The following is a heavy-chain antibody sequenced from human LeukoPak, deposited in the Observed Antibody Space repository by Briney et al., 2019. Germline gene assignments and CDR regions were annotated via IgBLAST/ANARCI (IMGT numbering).Heavy chain of an antibody. J-gene: IGHJ6*02. CDR3: ARGPPYCTNGVCFPRPYYYYGMDV. D-gene: IGHD2-8*01. CDR1: GGSISNNSYY. CDR2: VYYSGTT. Sequence: SETLSLTCTVSGGSISNNSYYWGWIRQSPGKGLEWIASVYYSGTTYYNPSLKSRVTISADTSENQFSLKLSSVTAADTAVYYCARGPPYCTNGVCFPRPYYYYGMDVWGQGTTVTVSS. V-gene: IGHV4-39*01.